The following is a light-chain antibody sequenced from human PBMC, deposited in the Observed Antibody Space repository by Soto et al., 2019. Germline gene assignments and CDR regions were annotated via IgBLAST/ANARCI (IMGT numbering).Light chain of an antibody. Sequence: QSALTQPPSASGSPGQSVTISCTGTSSDVGVYNYVSWYQQHPGKAPKLLIYEVSKRPSGVPDRFSGSKSGNTASLTVSGLQGEDEADCYCSSYAGSNNVVFGGGTKLTVL. V-gene: IGLV2-8*01. CDR3: SSYAGSNNVV. J-gene: IGLJ2*01. CDR1: SSDVGVYNY. CDR2: EVS.